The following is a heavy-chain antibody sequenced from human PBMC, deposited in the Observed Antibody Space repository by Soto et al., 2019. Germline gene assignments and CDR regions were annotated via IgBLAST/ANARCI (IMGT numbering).Heavy chain of an antibody. J-gene: IGHJ4*02. V-gene: IGHV4-59*01. Sequence: PSETLSLTCAVSGASISSYYWSWIRQPPGKGLEWIGYFYYSGSTNYNPSLKSRATISVDTSKNQFSLKLSSVTAADTAVYYCARSRGGYFDYWGQGTLVTVSS. D-gene: IGHD3-22*01. CDR3: ARSRGGYFDY. CDR2: FYYSGST. CDR1: GASISSYY.